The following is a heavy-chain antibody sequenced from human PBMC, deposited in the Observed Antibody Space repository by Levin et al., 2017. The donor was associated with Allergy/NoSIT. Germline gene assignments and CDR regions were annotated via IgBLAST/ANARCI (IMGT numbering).Heavy chain of an antibody. J-gene: IGHJ4*02. CDR1: GGTFSSYA. CDR2: IIPILGIA. Sequence: SVKVSCKASGGTFSSYAISWVRQAPGQGLEWMGRIIPILGIANYAQKFQGRVTITADKSTSTAYMELSSLRSEDTAVYYCASGAAYQYYFDYWGQGTLVTVSS. D-gene: IGHD6-25*01. CDR3: ASGAAYQYYFDY. V-gene: IGHV1-69*04.